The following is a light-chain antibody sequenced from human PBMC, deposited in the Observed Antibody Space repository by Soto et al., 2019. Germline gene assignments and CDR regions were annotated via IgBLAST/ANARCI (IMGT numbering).Light chain of an antibody. CDR3: QHLNAYPIT. V-gene: IGKV1-9*01. Sequence: DIQLTQSPSLLSASVGDRVTVTCRASQGISSYLAWYQQKPGKAPKLLIHTASTLQTGVPSRFSGSASGTEFTLTISSLQPEDFAPYYCQHLNAYPITFGQGPRLEMK. CDR2: TAS. CDR1: QGISSY. J-gene: IGKJ5*01.